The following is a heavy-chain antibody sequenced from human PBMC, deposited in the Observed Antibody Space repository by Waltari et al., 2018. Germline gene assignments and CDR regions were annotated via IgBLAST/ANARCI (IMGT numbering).Heavy chain of an antibody. Sequence: QVQLQQWGAGLLKPSETLSLTCAVYGGSFSGYYWSWIRQPPGTGLEWIGEINHSGSTNYNPSLKSRVTISVDTSKNQFSLKLSSVTAADTAVYYCARGQLLDYYYYGMDVWGQGTTVTVSS. CDR1: GGSFSGYY. J-gene: IGHJ6*02. CDR2: INHSGST. CDR3: ARGQLLDYYYYGMDV. V-gene: IGHV4-34*01. D-gene: IGHD2-2*01.